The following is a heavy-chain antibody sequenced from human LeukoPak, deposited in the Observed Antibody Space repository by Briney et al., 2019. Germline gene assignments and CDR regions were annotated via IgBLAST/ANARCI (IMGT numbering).Heavy chain of an antibody. CDR3: ARSATSSSSRINWFDA. Sequence: PGGSLRLSCTASGFTFSTYSMNWVRPAPGKGLEWVSSITSSSSYIFYVDSVKGRFTISRDSAKNSLHLQMDSLRAEDSAVYYCARSATSSSSRINWFDAWGQGTLVTVSS. D-gene: IGHD6-6*01. J-gene: IGHJ5*02. CDR2: ITSSSSYI. CDR1: GFTFSTYS. V-gene: IGHV3-21*01.